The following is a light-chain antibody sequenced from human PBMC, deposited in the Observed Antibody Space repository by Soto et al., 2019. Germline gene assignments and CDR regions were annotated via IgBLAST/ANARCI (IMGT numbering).Light chain of an antibody. CDR1: SSNIGRNF. V-gene: IGLV1-51*02. Sequence: QSVLTQPPSVSAAPGLQVTISCSGASSNIGRNFVSWYQQLPRTAPTLLIYENNKRPSGIPVRFSGSKSGTSATLDITGLQTGDEADYYCGAWDNSLNSWVFGGGTQLTVL. J-gene: IGLJ3*02. CDR3: GAWDNSLNSWV. CDR2: ENN.